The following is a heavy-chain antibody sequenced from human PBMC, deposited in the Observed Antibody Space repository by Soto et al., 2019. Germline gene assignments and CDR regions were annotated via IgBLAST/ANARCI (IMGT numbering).Heavy chain of an antibody. CDR2: IYYGST. Sequence: QVQLQESGPGLVKPSETLSLTCTVSGGSISSYYWSWIRQPPGKGLEWIGYIYYGSTNYNPSLKSRVTISVDTSKDQFSLKLSSVTAADTAVYYCVRGSYDSSTYYYEPFDSWGQGTLVTVSS. CDR1: GGSISSYY. CDR3: VRGSYDSSTYYYEPFDS. D-gene: IGHD3-22*01. J-gene: IGHJ4*02. V-gene: IGHV4-59*01.